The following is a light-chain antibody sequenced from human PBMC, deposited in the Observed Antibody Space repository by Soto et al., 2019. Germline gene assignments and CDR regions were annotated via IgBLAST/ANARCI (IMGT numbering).Light chain of an antibody. CDR2: SNN. J-gene: IGLJ2*01. CDR3: AAWYDSLNVVV. V-gene: IGLV1-44*01. Sequence: QSVLTQPPSASGTPGQRVTISCSGTSSNIGTNAVNWYQQLPGTAPKLLIYSNNQRPSGVPDRFSGSKSGTSAALAISGLQSEDEDDYYCAAWYDSLNVVVFGGGTKVTVL. CDR1: SSNIGTNA.